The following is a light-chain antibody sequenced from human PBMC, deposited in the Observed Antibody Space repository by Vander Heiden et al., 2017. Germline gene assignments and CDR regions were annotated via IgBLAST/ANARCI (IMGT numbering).Light chain of an antibody. CDR3: MQALQTPTYT. J-gene: IGKJ2*01. Sequence: IVMTQSQLSLPVTPGEPASISCRSSQSLLHSNGYNYLDWYLQKPGQSPQLLIYLGSNRASGVPDRFSGSGSGTDFTLKISRVEAEDVGVYYCMQALQTPTYTFGQGTRLEIK. CDR1: QSLLHSNGYNY. CDR2: LGS. V-gene: IGKV2-28*01.